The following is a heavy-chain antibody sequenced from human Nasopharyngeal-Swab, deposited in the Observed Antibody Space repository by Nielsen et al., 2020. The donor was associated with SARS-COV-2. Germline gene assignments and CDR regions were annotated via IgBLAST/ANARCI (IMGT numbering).Heavy chain of an antibody. J-gene: IGHJ3*02. CDR1: GGSISSYY. D-gene: IGHD3-10*02. CDR2: IYYSGST. V-gene: IGHV4-59*08. CDR3: ARQDYVRAFDI. Sequence: SETLSLTCTVSGGSISSYYWSWIRRPPGKGLEWIGYIYYSGSTNYNPSLKSRVTISVDTSKNQFSLKLSSVTAADTAVYYCARQDYVRAFDIWGQGTMVTVSS.